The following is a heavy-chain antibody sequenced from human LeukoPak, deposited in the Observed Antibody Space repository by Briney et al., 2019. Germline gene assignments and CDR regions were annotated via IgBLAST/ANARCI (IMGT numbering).Heavy chain of an antibody. CDR1: GGSIRSSSYY. CDR3: ASQPYYDILTGYSHFDY. D-gene: IGHD3-9*01. CDR2: IYYSGST. J-gene: IGHJ4*02. V-gene: IGHV4-39*01. Sequence: KPSETLSLTCIVTGGSIRSSSYYWGWIRQPPGKGLEWIGSIYYSGSTYYNPSLKSRFTISVDTSTNQFSLKLSSVTAADTAVYYCASQPYYDILTGYSHFDYWGQGTLVTVSS.